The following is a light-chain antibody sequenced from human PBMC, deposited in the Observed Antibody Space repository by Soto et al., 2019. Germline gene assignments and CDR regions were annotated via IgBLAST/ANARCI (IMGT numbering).Light chain of an antibody. Sequence: QSALTQPPSASGSPGQSVTISCTGTSSDVGGYNYVSWYQQHPGKAPKLMIYEVSKRTSGVPDRFSGSKSGNTASLTVSGLHAEDEADYYCSSYAGSNNLGVFGGGTKLTVL. CDR2: EVS. J-gene: IGLJ2*01. CDR1: SSDVGGYNY. V-gene: IGLV2-8*01. CDR3: SSYAGSNNLGV.